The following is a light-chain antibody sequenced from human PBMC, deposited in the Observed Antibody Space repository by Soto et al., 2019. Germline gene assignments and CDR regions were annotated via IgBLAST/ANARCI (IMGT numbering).Light chain of an antibody. J-gene: IGKJ3*01. V-gene: IGKV1-39*01. CDR1: QSISSY. Sequence: DIQMTQSPSSLSASVGDRVTITWRASQSISSYLNWYQQKPGKAPKFLISAASSLQSGVPSRFSGSGSGTDFTLTIINLQPEDFATYYCQQSYSTPFTFGPGTKVDIK. CDR2: AAS. CDR3: QQSYSTPFT.